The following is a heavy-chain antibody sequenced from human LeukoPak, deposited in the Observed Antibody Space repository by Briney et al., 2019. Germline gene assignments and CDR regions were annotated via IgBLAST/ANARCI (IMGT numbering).Heavy chain of an antibody. J-gene: IGHJ4*02. CDR2: INNGGSIT. CDR1: GFTFSSYW. D-gene: IGHD6-19*01. CDR3: ARPGIALAGDY. V-gene: IGHV3-74*01. Sequence: GGSLRLSCAASGFTFSSYWMHWVRQAPGKGLVWVSRINNGGSITNYADSVKGRFTISRDNAKNTLYLQMNSLRAEDTAVYYCARPGIALAGDYWGQGALVTVSS.